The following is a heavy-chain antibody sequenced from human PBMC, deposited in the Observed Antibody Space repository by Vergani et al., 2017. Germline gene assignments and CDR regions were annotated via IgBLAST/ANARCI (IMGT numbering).Heavy chain of an antibody. CDR2: IYYSGNT. Sequence: QVQLQESGPGLVKPSETLSLTCTDSGGSVSSGNFYWSWIRQPAGKGLEWIGHIYYSGNTNYNPSLKSRVTISLDTSKNQFSLKLSSVTAADMAVYFCAGRYCSTNSCSGFDYWGQGTLVTVSS. V-gene: IGHV4-61*10. D-gene: IGHD2-2*01. CDR1: GGSVSSGNFY. J-gene: IGHJ4*02. CDR3: AGRYCSTNSCSGFDY.